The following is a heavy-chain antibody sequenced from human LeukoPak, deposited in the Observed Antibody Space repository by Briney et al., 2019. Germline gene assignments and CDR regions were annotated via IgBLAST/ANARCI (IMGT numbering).Heavy chain of an antibody. J-gene: IGHJ4*02. CDR3: AAYYYGSGSRYYFDY. Sequence: ASVKVSCKVSGYTLTELSMHWVRQAPGKGLEWMGGFDPEDGETIYAQKFQGRVTMTEDTSTDTAYMELSSLRSEDTAVCYCAAYYYGSGSRYYFDYWGQGTLVTVSS. D-gene: IGHD3-10*01. V-gene: IGHV1-24*01. CDR2: FDPEDGET. CDR1: GYTLTELS.